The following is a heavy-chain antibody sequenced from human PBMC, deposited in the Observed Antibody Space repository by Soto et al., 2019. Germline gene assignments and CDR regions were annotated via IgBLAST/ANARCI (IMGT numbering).Heavy chain of an antibody. D-gene: IGHD1-26*01. CDR2: FDPEDGET. J-gene: IGHJ4*02. V-gene: IGHV1-24*01. Sequence: ASVKVSCKASGGTFSSYTISWVRQAPGQGLEWMGGFDPEDGETIYAQKFQGGVTMTEDTSTDTAYMELSSLRSEDTAVYYCATAHSGSLDYWGQGTLVTVSS. CDR1: GGTFSSYT. CDR3: ATAHSGSLDY.